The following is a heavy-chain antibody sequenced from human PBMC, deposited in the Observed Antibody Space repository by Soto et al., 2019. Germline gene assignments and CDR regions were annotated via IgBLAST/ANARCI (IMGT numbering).Heavy chain of an antibody. CDR3: ASGAYSSVYAY. Sequence: EVQLLESGGGLVQPGGSLRLSCAASGFTFSSYAMTWVRQAPGKGLEWVSAISSSGGSTYYADSVEGRFTISRDNSKNKLYLQMNSLRAGDTAVYYCASGAYSSVYAYWGQGILVTVSS. J-gene: IGHJ4*02. D-gene: IGHD5-18*01. V-gene: IGHV3-23*01. CDR2: ISSSGGST. CDR1: GFTFSSYA.